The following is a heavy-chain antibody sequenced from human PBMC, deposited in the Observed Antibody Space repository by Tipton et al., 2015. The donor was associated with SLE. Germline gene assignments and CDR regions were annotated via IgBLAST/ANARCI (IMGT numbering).Heavy chain of an antibody. V-gene: IGHV4-39*07. CDR3: ARDEYRYDATGYHLLGHFDF. J-gene: IGHJ4*02. CDR1: GDSISSSSYY. Sequence: TLSLTCIVSGDSISSSSYYWGWIRQPPGKGLEWVGTVYYTGNTLYNPSLKSRVTILVDTSKNQFSLKLSSVTAADTAVYYCARDEYRYDATGYHLLGHFDFWGQGTLVTVSS. D-gene: IGHD3-22*01. CDR2: VYYTGNT.